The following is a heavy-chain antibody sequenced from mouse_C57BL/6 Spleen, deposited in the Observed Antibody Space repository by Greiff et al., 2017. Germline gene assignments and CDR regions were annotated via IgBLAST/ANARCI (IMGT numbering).Heavy chain of an antibody. D-gene: IGHD2-4*01. V-gene: IGHV1-55*01. CDR1: GYTFTSYW. CDR3: ARSGTYDYPDWYFDV. Sequence: VQLQQPGAELVKPGASVKMSCKASGYTFTSYWITWVKQRPGQGLEWIGDIYPGSGSTKYNEKFKSKATLTVDTSSSTAYMQLSSLTSEDSAVYYCARSGTYDYPDWYFDVWGTGTTVTVSS. CDR2: IYPGSGST. J-gene: IGHJ1*03.